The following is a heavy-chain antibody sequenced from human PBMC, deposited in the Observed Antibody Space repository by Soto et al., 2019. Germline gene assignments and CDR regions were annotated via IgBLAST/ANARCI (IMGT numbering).Heavy chain of an antibody. V-gene: IGHV5-10-1*01. CDR1: GFTFTSYW. J-gene: IGHJ5*02. D-gene: IGHD3-3*01. Sequence: GESLKISCXGSGFTFTSYWINWVRQMPGKGLEWMGRVDPKDSYTNYSPSFQGHVTISPDSTAYLKWSSLKASDTAVYYCARVRENPYYDFWSGPLGDWFDPWGQGTLVTVSS. CDR2: VDPKDSYT. CDR3: ARVRENPYYDFWSGPLGDWFDP.